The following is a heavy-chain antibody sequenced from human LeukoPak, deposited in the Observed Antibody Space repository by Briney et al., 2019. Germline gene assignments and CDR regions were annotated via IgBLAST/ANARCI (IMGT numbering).Heavy chain of an antibody. CDR3: ARVGWGLYDSSGYVDY. Sequence: PSETLSLTCTVSGGSISSSSYYWGWIRQPPGKGLEWIGSIYYSGSTYYNPSLKSRVTISVDTSKNQFSLKLSSVTAADTAVYYCARVGWGLYDSSGYVDYWGQGTLVTVSS. V-gene: IGHV4-39*01. D-gene: IGHD3-22*01. J-gene: IGHJ4*02. CDR1: GGSISSSSYY. CDR2: IYYSGST.